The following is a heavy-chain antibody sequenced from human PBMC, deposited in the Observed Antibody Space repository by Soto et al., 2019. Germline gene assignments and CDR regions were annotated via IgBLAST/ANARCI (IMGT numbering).Heavy chain of an antibody. Sequence: GGSLRLSCAASGFTFSSYAMSWVRQAPGKGLEWVSSISGSGGGTYYADSVKGRFTFSRDNSKNTLYLQMNSLRAEDTAVYYFAKFGMATTKRSPPYYIDYWGQGALVTVSS. J-gene: IGHJ4*02. CDR3: AKFGMATTKRSPPYYIDY. V-gene: IGHV3-23*01. CDR2: ISGSGGGT. D-gene: IGHD1-1*01. CDR1: GFTFSSYA.